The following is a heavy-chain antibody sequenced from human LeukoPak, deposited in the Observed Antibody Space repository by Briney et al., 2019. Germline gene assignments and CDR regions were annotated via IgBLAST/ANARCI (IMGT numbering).Heavy chain of an antibody. CDR1: GYTFTSYG. CDR3: ARDRVHYGSGSYSSFDY. CDR2: ISAYNGNT. Sequence: GASVKVSCKASGYTFTSYGISWVRQAPGQGLEWMGWISAYNGNTNYAQKLQGRVTMTTDTSTSTAYMELRSLRSDDTAVYYCARDRVHYGSGSYSSFDYWGQGTLVTVSS. D-gene: IGHD3-10*01. V-gene: IGHV1-18*04. J-gene: IGHJ4*02.